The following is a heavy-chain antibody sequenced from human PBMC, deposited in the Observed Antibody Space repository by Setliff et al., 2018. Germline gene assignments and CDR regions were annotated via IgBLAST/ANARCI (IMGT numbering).Heavy chain of an antibody. D-gene: IGHD2-21*01. CDR1: GDSLSDYY. V-gene: IGHV4-34*01. Sequence: KASETLSLTCAVYGDSLSDYYWSWIRQAPGKGPEWIEEINHRGSTNYSPSLRSRVTMSVDTSKKQLSLKLSSVTAADTAVYYCARPHGGDYAFDIWGQGTMVTVSS. CDR3: ARPHGGDYAFDI. CDR2: INHRGST. J-gene: IGHJ3*02.